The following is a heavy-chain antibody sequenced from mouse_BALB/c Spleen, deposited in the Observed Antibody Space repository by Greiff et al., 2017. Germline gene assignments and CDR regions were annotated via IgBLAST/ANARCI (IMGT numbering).Heavy chain of an antibody. J-gene: IGHJ1*01. CDR3: ARTGRGYFDV. CDR2: ISSGGSYT. CDR1: GFTFSSYA. V-gene: IGHV5-9-3*01. Sequence: EVKVVESGGGLVKPGGSLKLSCAASGFTFSSYAMSWVRQTPEKRLEWVATISSGGSYTYYPDSVKGRFTISRDNAKNTLYLQMSSLRSEDTAMYYCARTGRGYFDVWGAGTTVTVSS.